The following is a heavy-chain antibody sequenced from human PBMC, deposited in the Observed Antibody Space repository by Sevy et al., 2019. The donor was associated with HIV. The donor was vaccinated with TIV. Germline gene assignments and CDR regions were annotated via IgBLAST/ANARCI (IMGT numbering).Heavy chain of an antibody. J-gene: IGHJ5*02. D-gene: IGHD3-10*01. Sequence: GGSLRLSCAASGFTFSSYAMHWVRQAPGKGLEWVAVISYDGSNKYYADSVKGRFTISRDNSKNTLYLQMNSLRAEDTAVYYCARDNILLWFGEQAGRFDPWGQGTLVTVSS. CDR1: GFTFSSYA. V-gene: IGHV3-30-3*01. CDR2: ISYDGSNK. CDR3: ARDNILLWFGEQAGRFDP.